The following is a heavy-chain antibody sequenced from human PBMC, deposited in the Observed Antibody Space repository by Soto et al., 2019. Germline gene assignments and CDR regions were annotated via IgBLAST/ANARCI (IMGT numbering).Heavy chain of an antibody. J-gene: IGHJ4*02. CDR3: TRVRGYYDSSGFDY. V-gene: IGHV3-11*01. CDR1: GFTFSDYY. D-gene: IGHD3-22*01. CDR2: ISGGGGSTI. Sequence: PGGSLRLSCAASGFTFSDYYMSWIRQAPGKGLEWVSYISGGGGSTIQYADSVKGRFTISRDNAKNSLYLQMNSLRVADTAVYYCTRVRGYYDSSGFDYWGQGTTVTV.